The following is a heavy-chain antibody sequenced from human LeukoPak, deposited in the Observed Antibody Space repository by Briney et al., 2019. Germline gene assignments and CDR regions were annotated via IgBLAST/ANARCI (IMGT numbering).Heavy chain of an antibody. CDR2: IYYSGST. CDR3: ARVGSSGWPNWFDP. Sequence: SETLSLTCTVSGGSISSYYWSWIRQPPGKGLEWIGYIYYSGSTNYNPSLKSRVTISVDTSKNQFSLKLSSVTAADTAVYYCARVGSSGWPNWFDPWGQGTLVTVSS. CDR1: GGSISSYY. V-gene: IGHV4-59*01. D-gene: IGHD6-19*01. J-gene: IGHJ5*02.